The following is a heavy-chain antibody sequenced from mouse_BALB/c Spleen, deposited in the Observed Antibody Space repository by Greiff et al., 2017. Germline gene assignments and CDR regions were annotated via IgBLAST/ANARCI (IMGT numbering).Heavy chain of an antibody. Sequence: VQLKESGPELVKPGASVKISCKTSGYTFTEYTMHWVKQSHGKSLEWIGGINPNNGGTSYNQKFKGKATLTVDKSSSTAYMELRSLTSEDSAVYYCARGDGYPYYAMDYWGQGTSVTVSS. V-gene: IGHV1-18*01. D-gene: IGHD2-3*01. CDR1: GYTFTEYT. CDR3: ARGDGYPYYAMDY. CDR2: INPNNGGT. J-gene: IGHJ4*01.